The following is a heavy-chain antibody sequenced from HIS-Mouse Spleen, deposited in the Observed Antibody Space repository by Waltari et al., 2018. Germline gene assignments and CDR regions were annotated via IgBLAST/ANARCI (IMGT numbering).Heavy chain of an antibody. CDR3: ARAGTLHIVATTFDY. CDR1: GFTFSSYA. V-gene: IGHV3-30*04. Sequence: QVQLVESGGGVVQPGRSLRLSCAASGFTFSSYAMHWVRQAPGKGLEWVAVRSYDGSNKYYADAVKGRFTSSRDNSKNTLYLQMNSLRAEDTAVYYCARAGTLHIVATTFDYWGQGTLVTVSS. CDR2: RSYDGSNK. J-gene: IGHJ4*02. D-gene: IGHD5-12*01.